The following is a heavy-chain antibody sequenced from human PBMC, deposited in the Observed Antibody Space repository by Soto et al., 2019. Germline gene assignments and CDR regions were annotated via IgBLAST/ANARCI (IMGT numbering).Heavy chain of an antibody. V-gene: IGHV3-30-3*01. CDR2: ISYDGSNK. CDR1: GFTFSSYA. Sequence: PGGSLRLSCAASGFTFSSYAMHWVRQAPGKGLEWVAVISYDGSNKYYADSVKGRFTISRDNSKNTPYLQMNSLRAEDTAVYYCARDPGGGMDVWGQGTTVTVSS. J-gene: IGHJ6*02. CDR3: ARDPGGGMDV. D-gene: IGHD3-10*01.